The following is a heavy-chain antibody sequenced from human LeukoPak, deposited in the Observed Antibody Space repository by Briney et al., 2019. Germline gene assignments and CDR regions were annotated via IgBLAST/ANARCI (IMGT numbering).Heavy chain of an antibody. D-gene: IGHD4-17*01. V-gene: IGHV4-34*01. Sequence: PSETLSLTCAVYGGSFSGYYWSWIRRPPGKGLEWIGEINHSGSTNYNPSLKSRVTISVDTSKNQFSLKLSSVTAADTAVYYCARIVYRTTVDYWGQGTLVTVSS. J-gene: IGHJ4*02. CDR2: INHSGST. CDR3: ARIVYRTTVDY. CDR1: GGSFSGYY.